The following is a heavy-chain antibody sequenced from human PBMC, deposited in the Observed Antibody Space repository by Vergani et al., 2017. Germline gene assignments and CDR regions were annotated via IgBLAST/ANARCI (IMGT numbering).Heavy chain of an antibody. CDR3: ARHISVVRPSSMTAFDY. CDR1: GDSFSTSSYA. J-gene: IGHJ4*02. V-gene: IGHV4-39*01. CDR2: VFYGGRT. Sequence: QLQLQESGPGLVKPSETLSLSCTVSGDSFSTSSYAWGWIRQPPGKTLEWIGTVFYGGRTFYNPSLKSRVTLSLDTSKKQISLHLTSVTAADTAVYYCARHISVVRPSSMTAFDYWGQGTLVTVSS. D-gene: IGHD2-21*01.